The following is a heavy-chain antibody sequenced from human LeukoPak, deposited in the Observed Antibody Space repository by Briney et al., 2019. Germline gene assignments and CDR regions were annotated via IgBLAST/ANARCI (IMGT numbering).Heavy chain of an antibody. Sequence: GGSLRLSCAASGFTFSSYAMHWVRQAPGKGLEWVAVISYDGSNKYYADSVKGRFTISRDNSKNTLYLQMNSLRAEDTAVYYCARDLDRGYCSSTSCHPCYWGQGTLVTVSS. CDR3: ARDLDRGYCSSTSCHPCY. D-gene: IGHD2-2*01. J-gene: IGHJ4*02. V-gene: IGHV3-30-3*01. CDR1: GFTFSSYA. CDR2: ISYDGSNK.